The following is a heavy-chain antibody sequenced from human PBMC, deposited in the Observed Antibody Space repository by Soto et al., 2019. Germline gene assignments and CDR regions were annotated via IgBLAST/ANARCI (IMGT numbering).Heavy chain of an antibody. CDR1: GFTFSSYA. CDR3: ARDKVTMVRGVPYYYYGMDV. Sequence: PGGSLRLSCAASGFTFSSYAMHWVRQAPGKGLEWVAVISYDGSNKYYADSVKGRFTISRDNSKNTLYLQMNSLRAEDTAVYYCARDKVTMVRGVPYYYYGMDVWGQGTTVTVSS. J-gene: IGHJ6*02. CDR2: ISYDGSNK. V-gene: IGHV3-30-3*01. D-gene: IGHD3-10*01.